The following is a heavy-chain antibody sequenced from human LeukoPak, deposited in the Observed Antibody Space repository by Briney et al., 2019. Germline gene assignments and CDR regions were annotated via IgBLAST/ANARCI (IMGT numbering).Heavy chain of an antibody. D-gene: IGHD3-16*02. V-gene: IGHV3-23*01. CDR2: ISGSGGST. CDR1: GFTFSSYA. J-gene: IGHJ4*02. CDR3: AKLPWGSYRYNPLDY. Sequence: GGSLRLSCAASGFTFSSYAMSWVRQAPGKGLEWVSAISGSGGSTYYADSVKGRFTISRDNSKNTLYLQMNSLRAEDTAVYYCAKLPWGSYRYNPLDYWGQVTLVTVSS.